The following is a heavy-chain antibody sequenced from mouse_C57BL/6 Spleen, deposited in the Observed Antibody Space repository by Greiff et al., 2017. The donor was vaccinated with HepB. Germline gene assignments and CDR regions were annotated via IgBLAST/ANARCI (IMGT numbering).Heavy chain of an antibody. CDR3: ARNYYGSDYAMDY. CDR1: GYAFSSYW. V-gene: IGHV1-82*01. J-gene: IGHJ4*01. D-gene: IGHD1-1*01. Sequence: QVQLKESGAELVKPGASVKISCKASGYAFSSYWMNWVKQRPGKGLEWIGQIYPGDGDTNYNGKFKGKATLTADKSSSTAYMQLSSLTSEDSAVYFCARNYYGSDYAMDYWGQGTSVTVSS. CDR2: IYPGDGDT.